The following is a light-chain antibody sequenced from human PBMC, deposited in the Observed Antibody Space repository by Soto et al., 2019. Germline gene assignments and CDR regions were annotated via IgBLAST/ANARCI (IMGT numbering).Light chain of an antibody. CDR2: EVN. V-gene: IGLV2-14*01. J-gene: IGLJ1*01. Sequence: QSALTQPASVSGSPGQSITISCTGTSSDVGGYNYVSWYQQHPGKAPKLMIYEVNNRPSGVPHRFSGSKSGNTASLTISGLQAEDEADYYCNSFTTSSTYVFGTGTKLTVL. CDR1: SSDVGGYNY. CDR3: NSFTTSSTYV.